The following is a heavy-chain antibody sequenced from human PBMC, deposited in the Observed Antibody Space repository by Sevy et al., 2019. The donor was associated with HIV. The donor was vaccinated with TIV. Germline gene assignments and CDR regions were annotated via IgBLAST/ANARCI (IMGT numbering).Heavy chain of an antibody. Sequence: GGSLRLSCAASGFPFSNFAMSWVRQAPGKGLEWVSTLIGGGSRTYNADSVTGRFIISRDNSRNTLYLQMNSLIAEDTAIYYCAKRRVQSGLSGGGANYGMDVWGRGTTVTVSS. CDR3: AKRRVQSGLSGGGANYGMDV. D-gene: IGHD2-8*02. J-gene: IGHJ6*02. CDR2: LIGGGSRT. V-gene: IGHV3-23*01. CDR1: GFPFSNFA.